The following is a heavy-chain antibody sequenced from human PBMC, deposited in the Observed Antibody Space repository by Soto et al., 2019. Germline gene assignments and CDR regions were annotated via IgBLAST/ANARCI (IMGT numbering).Heavy chain of an antibody. J-gene: IGHJ6*02. CDR1: GGTFSSYA. D-gene: IGHD1-7*01. V-gene: IGHV1-69*13. CDR2: IIPIFGTA. Sequence: SVKVSCKASGGTFSSYAISWVRQAPGQGLEWMGGIIPIFGTANYAQKFQGRVTITADESTSTAYMELSSLRSEDTAVYYCASSYWNSDQTSYYYYYGMDVWGQGTTVTVSS. CDR3: ASSYWNSDQTSYYYYYGMDV.